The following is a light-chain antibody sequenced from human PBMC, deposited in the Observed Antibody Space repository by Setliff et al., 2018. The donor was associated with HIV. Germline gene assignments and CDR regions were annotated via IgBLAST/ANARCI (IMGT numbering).Light chain of an antibody. CDR3: CSYVGSYSYI. V-gene: IGLV2-11*01. Sequence: QSALTQPRSVSGSPGQTVTLSCTGSTSDVGNYNCVSWYQQYPGKAPKLIIFDVSRRPSGVPDRFSGSKSQNTASLTISGLQPEDEADYYCCSYVGSYSYIFGTGTKVTVL. CDR2: DVS. CDR1: TSDVGNYNC. J-gene: IGLJ1*01.